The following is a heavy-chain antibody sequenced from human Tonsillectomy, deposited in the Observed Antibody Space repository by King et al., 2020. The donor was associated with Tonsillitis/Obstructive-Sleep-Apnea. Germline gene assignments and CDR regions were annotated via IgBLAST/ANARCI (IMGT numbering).Heavy chain of an antibody. CDR3: ARVEGLDGYYYSYMDV. V-gene: IGHV1-69*12. Sequence: QLVQSGAEVKKPGSSVKVSCKASGGTFSTDGFSWVRQAPGQGLEWMGGIIPIFDAATYAQKFQGRLTITADESTSTAYMELSSLSSADTAVYYCARVEGLDGYYYSYMDVWGKGTTVTVSS. CDR1: GGTFSTDG. J-gene: IGHJ6*03. CDR2: IIPIFDAA. D-gene: IGHD5-24*01.